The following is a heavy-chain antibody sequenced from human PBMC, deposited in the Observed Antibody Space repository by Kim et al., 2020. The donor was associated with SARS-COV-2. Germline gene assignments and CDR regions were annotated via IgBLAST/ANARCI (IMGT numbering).Heavy chain of an antibody. J-gene: IGHJ4*02. V-gene: IGHV3-7*01. CDR3: ASYGYY. D-gene: IGHD3-10*01. CDR2: DGSDR. Sequence: DGSDRYYVDSVKGRFTIARDNAKNSLYLQKNSLRAEKPAVCYCASYGYYWGQGTLVTVSS.